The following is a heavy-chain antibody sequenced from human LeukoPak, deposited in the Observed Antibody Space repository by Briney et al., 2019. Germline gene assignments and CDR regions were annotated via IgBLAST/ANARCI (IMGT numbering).Heavy chain of an antibody. V-gene: IGHV3-23*01. J-gene: IGHJ4*02. CDR2: ISGTGGST. CDR3: AKVLPYYYHTSAEFDH. D-gene: IGHD3-22*01. CDR1: GFTFSSYA. Sequence: SGGSLRLSCAASGFTFSSYAMSWVRQAPGKGLEWVSAISGTGGSTYYADSVKGRFTISRDNSKNTLYLQMNSLRAEDTAVYYCAKVLPYYYHTSAEFDHWGQGTLVTVSS.